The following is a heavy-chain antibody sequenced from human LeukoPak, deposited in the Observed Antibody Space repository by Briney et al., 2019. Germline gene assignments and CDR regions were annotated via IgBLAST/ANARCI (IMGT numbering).Heavy chain of an antibody. J-gene: IGHJ5*02. CDR2: IKQDGSEK. CDR1: GFAFSSYW. CDR3: ARARLYCSSTSCPNQGFDP. Sequence: GGSLRLSCAVSGFAFSSYWMSWVRQAPGKGLEWVANIKQDGSEKYYVDSVKGRFTISRDNAKNSLYLQMNSLRAEDTAVYYCARARLYCSSTSCPNQGFDPWGQGTLVTVSS. D-gene: IGHD2-2*01. V-gene: IGHV3-7*01.